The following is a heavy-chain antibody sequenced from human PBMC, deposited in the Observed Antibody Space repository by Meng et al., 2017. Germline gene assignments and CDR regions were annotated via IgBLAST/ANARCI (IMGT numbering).Heavy chain of an antibody. Sequence: GQLVQSGAEVKKPRSSGKVSCKASGGTFSSYAISWVRQAPGQGLEWMGGIIPIFGTANYAQKFQGRVTITADESTSTAYMELSSLRSEDTAVYYCARVLRDGYNLGYWGQGTLVTVSS. V-gene: IGHV1-69*01. CDR3: ARVLRDGYNLGY. CDR1: GGTFSSYA. J-gene: IGHJ4*02. CDR2: IIPIFGTA. D-gene: IGHD5-24*01.